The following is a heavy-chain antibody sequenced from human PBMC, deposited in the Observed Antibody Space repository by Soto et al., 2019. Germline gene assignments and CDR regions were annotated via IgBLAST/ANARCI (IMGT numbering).Heavy chain of an antibody. CDR3: ARGRYGDY. D-gene: IGHD1-1*01. Sequence: QVHLVQSGAEVKKPGASVKVSCKCSGYTFTSYGITWVRQAPGQGLEWMGWISAHNANTDHAQKLQGRVTVTRDTSTSTAYMELRSLRSDDTAVYYCARGRYGDYWGQGALVTVSS. V-gene: IGHV1-18*01. CDR1: GYTFTSYG. CDR2: ISAHNANT. J-gene: IGHJ4*02.